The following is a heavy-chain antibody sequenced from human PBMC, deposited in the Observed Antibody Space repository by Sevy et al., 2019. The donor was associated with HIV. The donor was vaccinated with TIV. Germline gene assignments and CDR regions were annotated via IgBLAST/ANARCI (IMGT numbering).Heavy chain of an antibody. CDR2: IYYSGST. D-gene: IGHD1-1*01. J-gene: IGHJ4*02. V-gene: IGHV4-59*01. CDR3: ARVETGGFDY. CDR1: GGSISSYY. Sequence: SETLSLTCTVSGGSISSYYWSWIRQPPGKGLEWIGYIYYSGSTSHNPSLKRRVTISVDTSKNLFSLRLSSVTVEDTAVDYCARVETGGFDYWGQGTLVTVSS.